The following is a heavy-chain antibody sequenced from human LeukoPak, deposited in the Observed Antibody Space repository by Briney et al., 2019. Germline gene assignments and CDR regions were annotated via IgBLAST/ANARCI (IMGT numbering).Heavy chain of an antibody. Sequence: PGGSLRLSCAASGFTFSDYYMSWIRQAPGKGLEWVSYISSSGSTICYADSVKGRFTISRDNAKNSLYLQMNSLRAEDTAVYYCARDLGPNWNYFNGWFDPWGQGTLVTVSS. CDR2: ISSSGSTI. J-gene: IGHJ5*02. V-gene: IGHV3-11*01. CDR1: GFTFSDYY. D-gene: IGHD1-7*01. CDR3: ARDLGPNWNYFNGWFDP.